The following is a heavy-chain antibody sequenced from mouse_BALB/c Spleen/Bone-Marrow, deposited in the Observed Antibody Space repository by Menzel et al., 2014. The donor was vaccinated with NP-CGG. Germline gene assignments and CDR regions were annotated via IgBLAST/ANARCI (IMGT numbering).Heavy chain of an antibody. J-gene: IGHJ3*01. D-gene: IGHD2-1*01. Sequence: VQLQESGPELVRPGVSVKISCKGSGYTFTDYAMHWVKQSHAKSLEWIGVISTYSGNTNYNQKFKGKATMTVGKSSSTAYMELARLTSEDSAIYYCASPIYYGNCEGFAYWGQGTLVTVSA. CDR1: GYTFTDYA. CDR3: ASPIYYGNCEGFAY. CDR2: ISTYSGNT. V-gene: IGHV1-67*01.